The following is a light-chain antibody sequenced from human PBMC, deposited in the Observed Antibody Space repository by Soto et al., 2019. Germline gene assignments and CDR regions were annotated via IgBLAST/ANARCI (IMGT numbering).Light chain of an antibody. CDR1: SSDVGGYNY. Sequence: QSSLTQPPSASGSPGQSVAISCPGTSSDVGGYNYVSWYQQLPGKAPKLMIYDVSKRPSGVPDRFSGSKSGNSASLTVSGLQAADEADYYCSSYAGTHIVFGTGTKVTVL. V-gene: IGLV2-8*01. CDR2: DVS. CDR3: SSYAGTHIV. J-gene: IGLJ1*01.